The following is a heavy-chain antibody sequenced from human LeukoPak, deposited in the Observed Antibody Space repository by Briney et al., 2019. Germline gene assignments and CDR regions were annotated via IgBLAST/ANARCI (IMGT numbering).Heavy chain of an antibody. J-gene: IGHJ6*02. V-gene: IGHV3-30*18. Sequence: PGGSLRLSCAASGFTFSSYGMHWVRQAPGKGLEWVAVISYDGSNKYYADSVKGRFTISRDNSKNTLYLQMNSLRAEDTAVYYCAKGGGYCSSTSCYVGYYYYGMDVWGQGTTVTVSS. D-gene: IGHD2-2*03. CDR1: GFTFSSYG. CDR2: ISYDGSNK. CDR3: AKGGGYCSSTSCYVGYYYYGMDV.